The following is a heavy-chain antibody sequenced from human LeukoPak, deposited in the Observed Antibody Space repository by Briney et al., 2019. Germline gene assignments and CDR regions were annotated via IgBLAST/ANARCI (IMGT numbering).Heavy chain of an antibody. D-gene: IGHD6-13*01. CDR1: GYTFTGYY. CDR2: INPNSGGT. J-gene: IGHJ6*03. V-gene: IGHV1-2*02. Sequence: GASVKVSCKASGYTFTGYYMHWVRQAPGQGLEWMGWINPNSGGTNYAQKFQGRVTMTRDTSISTAYMELSRLRSDDTAVYYCARDIDGYSSSWYDNYYYYYMDVWGKGTTVTVSS. CDR3: ARDIDGYSSSWYDNYYYYYMDV.